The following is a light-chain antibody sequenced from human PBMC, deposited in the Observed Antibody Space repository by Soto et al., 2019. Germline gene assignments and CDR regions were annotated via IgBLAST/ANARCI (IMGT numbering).Light chain of an antibody. CDR2: GAS. Sequence: EIVMTQSPATLSVSPGERATLSCRASQSVNNNLAWYQQKPGQAPRLLIYGASTRATGIPSRFSGSGSGTAFTIHISSLQPDDFAPSYCQHYNGYPLTFGGGTKVEIK. CDR1: QSVNNN. J-gene: IGKJ4*01. CDR3: QHYNGYPLT. V-gene: IGKV3-15*01.